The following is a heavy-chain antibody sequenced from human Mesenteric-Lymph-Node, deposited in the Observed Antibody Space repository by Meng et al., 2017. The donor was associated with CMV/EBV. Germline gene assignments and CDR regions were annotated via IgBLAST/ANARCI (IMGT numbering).Heavy chain of an antibody. D-gene: IGHD4-17*01. V-gene: IGHV3-23*01. CDR1: EFTFSNYG. Sequence: GESLKISCAASEFTFSNYGMHWVRQAPGKGLEWVSSISGTGNSIFYADSVKGRFTISRENSKNTMYLVMNRLSADDTAVYYCARHLGYGDYANYWGQGTLVTVSS. J-gene: IGHJ4*02. CDR2: ISGTGNSI. CDR3: ARHLGYGDYANY.